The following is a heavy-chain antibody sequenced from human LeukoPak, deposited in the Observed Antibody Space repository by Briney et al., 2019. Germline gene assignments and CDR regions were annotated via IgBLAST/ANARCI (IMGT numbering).Heavy chain of an antibody. D-gene: IGHD2-8*01. CDR1: GYTFTSYY. CDR3: ARESRSTNRWFDP. J-gene: IGHJ5*02. CDR2: INPNSGGT. Sequence: GASVKVSCKASGYTFTSYYMHWVRQAPGQGLEWMGWINPNSGGTNYAQKFQGRVTMTRDTSISTAYMELSRLRSDDTAVYYCARESRSTNRWFDPWGQGTLVTVSS. V-gene: IGHV1-2*02.